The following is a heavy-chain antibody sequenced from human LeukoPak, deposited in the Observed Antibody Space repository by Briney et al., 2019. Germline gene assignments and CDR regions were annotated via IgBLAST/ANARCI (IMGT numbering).Heavy chain of an antibody. Sequence: PGRSLRLSCAASGFTFSNYGMHWVRQAPGKGLEWVAVIWYDGSRKYYADSVKGRFTISRDNSKNTLYLQMNSLRAEDTAVYYCATTQTTPFYFDYWSQGTLVTVSS. CDR1: GFTFSNYG. CDR3: ATTQTTPFYFDY. CDR2: IWYDGSRK. D-gene: IGHD2-15*01. J-gene: IGHJ4*02. V-gene: IGHV3-33*01.